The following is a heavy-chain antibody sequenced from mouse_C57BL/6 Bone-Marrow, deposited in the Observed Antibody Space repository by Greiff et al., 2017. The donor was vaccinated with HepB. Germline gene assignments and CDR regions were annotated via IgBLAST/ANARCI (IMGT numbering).Heavy chain of an antibody. J-gene: IGHJ1*03. CDR3: ARDHYGSSYGYFDV. CDR2: ISNGGGST. V-gene: IGHV5-12*01. Sequence: EVMLVESGGGLVQPGGSLKLSCAASGFTFSDYYMYWVRQTPEKKLEWVAYISNGGGSTYYPDTVKGRFTISSDNARNTLYLQMSRLKSEDTAMYYCARDHYGSSYGYFDVWGTGTTVTVSS. D-gene: IGHD1-1*01. CDR1: GFTFSDYY.